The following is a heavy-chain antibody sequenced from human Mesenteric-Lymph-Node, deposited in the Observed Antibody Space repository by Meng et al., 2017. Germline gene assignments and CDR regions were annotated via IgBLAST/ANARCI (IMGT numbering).Heavy chain of an antibody. CDR2: IKSKTDGGTT. V-gene: IGHV3-15*01. D-gene: IGHD3-10*01. Sequence: GESLKISCAASGFTFSNAWMSWVRQAPGKGLEWVGRIKSKTDGGTTDYAAPVKGRFTISRDDSKNTLYLQMNSLKTEDTDVYYCTTEWVYYGSGSRDWFNHWGQGTLVTVSS. CDR3: TTEWVYYGSGSRDWFNH. CDR1: GFTFSNAW. J-gene: IGHJ5*02.